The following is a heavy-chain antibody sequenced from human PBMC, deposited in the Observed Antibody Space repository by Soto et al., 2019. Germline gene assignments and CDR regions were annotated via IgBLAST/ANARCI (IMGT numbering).Heavy chain of an antibody. D-gene: IGHD2-2*01. CDR3: ARDCSSTSCPGYYGMDV. CDR2: IGTAGDT. CDR1: GFTFDDYA. V-gene: IGHV3-13*04. J-gene: IGHJ6*02. Sequence: PGGSLRLSCAASGFTFDDYAMHWVRQAPGKGLEWVSAIGTAGDTYYPGSVKGRFTISRENAKNSLYLQMNSLRAGDTAVYYCARDCSSTSCPGYYGMDVWGQGTTVTVSS.